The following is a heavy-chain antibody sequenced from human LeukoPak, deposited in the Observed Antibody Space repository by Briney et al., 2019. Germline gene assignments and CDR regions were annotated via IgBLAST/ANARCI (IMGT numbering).Heavy chain of an antibody. Sequence: GGSLRLSCAASGVTFSNYWMSWVRQTPGKGVEWVANIQQDGGQKYYVDSVRGRFTISRDNAKNPLYLQMNSLRAEDTAVYYCARDIRGGVDYWGQGTLVTVSS. J-gene: IGHJ4*02. CDR2: IQQDGGQK. V-gene: IGHV3-7*05. CDR3: ARDIRGGVDY. D-gene: IGHD3-10*01. CDR1: GVTFSNYW.